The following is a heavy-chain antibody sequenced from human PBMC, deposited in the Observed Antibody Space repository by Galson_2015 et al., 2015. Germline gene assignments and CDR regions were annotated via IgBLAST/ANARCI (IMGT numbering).Heavy chain of an antibody. V-gene: IGHV3-13*04. CDR3: ARVAAGSAASAFEI. CDR1: GFMLRSYD. Sequence: SLRLSCAASGFMLRSYDMHWVRHAPGKGLEWVSGIGSAGDTYSAASVEGRITISRENAKNSLYLQMNSLRAGDTAVYYCARVAAGSAASAFEIWGQGTMVTVSS. J-gene: IGHJ3*02. CDR2: IGSAGDT. D-gene: IGHD6-13*01.